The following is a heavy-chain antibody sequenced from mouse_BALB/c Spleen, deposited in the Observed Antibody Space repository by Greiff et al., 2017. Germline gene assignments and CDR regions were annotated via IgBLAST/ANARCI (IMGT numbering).Heavy chain of an antibody. V-gene: IGHV1-5*01. Sequence: EVQLQQSGTVLARPGASVKMSCKASGYSFTSYWMHWVKQRPGQGLEWIGAIYPGNSDTSYNQKFKGKAKLTAVTSASTAYMELSSLTNEDSAVYYFTRGVGNYFDYWGQGTTLTVSS. CDR2: IYPGNSDT. CDR3: TRGVGNYFDY. D-gene: IGHD1-1*02. CDR1: GYSFTSYW. J-gene: IGHJ2*01.